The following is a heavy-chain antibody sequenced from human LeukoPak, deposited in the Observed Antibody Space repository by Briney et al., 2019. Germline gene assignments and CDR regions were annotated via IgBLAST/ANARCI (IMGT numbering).Heavy chain of an antibody. Sequence: SETLSLTCAVYGGSFSGYYWSWIRQPSGKGLEWIGEINHSGSTNYNPSLKSRVTISVDTSKNQFSLKLSSVTAADTAVYYCARGAFEFYYGSGGRFDYWGQGTLVTVSS. D-gene: IGHD3-10*01. V-gene: IGHV4-34*01. CDR2: INHSGST. CDR3: ARGAFEFYYGSGGRFDY. CDR1: GGSFSGYY. J-gene: IGHJ4*02.